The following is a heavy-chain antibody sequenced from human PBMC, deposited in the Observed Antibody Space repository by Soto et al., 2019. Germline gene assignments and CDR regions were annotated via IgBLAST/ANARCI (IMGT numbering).Heavy chain of an antibody. Sequence: QVQLVPSGAEVKKPGSSVKVSCKASGGTFSSYAISWVRQAPGQGLEWMGGIIPIFGTANYAQKFQGRVTITADESTRTAYMELSSLRSEDTAVSYCARDPYDSSGYYSGVFDYWGQGTLVTVSS. V-gene: IGHV1-69*12. CDR2: IIPIFGTA. CDR3: ARDPYDSSGYYSGVFDY. D-gene: IGHD3-22*01. CDR1: GGTFSSYA. J-gene: IGHJ4*02.